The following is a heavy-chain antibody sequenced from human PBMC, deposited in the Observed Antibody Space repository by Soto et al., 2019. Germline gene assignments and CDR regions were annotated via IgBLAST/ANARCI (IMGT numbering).Heavy chain of an antibody. CDR1: GGSFSGYY. D-gene: IGHD3-9*01. Sequence: PSETLSLTCAVYGGSFSGYYWSWMRQPPGKGLEWIGEINHSGSTNYNPSLKSRVTISVDTSKNQFSLKLSSVTAADTAVYYCARGGVILTGYAYFDYWGQGTLVTVSS. V-gene: IGHV4-34*01. J-gene: IGHJ4*02. CDR3: ARGGVILTGYAYFDY. CDR2: INHSGST.